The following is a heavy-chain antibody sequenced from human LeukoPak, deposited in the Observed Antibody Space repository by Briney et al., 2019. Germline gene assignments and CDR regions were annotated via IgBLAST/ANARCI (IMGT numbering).Heavy chain of an antibody. CDR3: ARHDKGYSGYVTLDY. J-gene: IGHJ4*02. CDR1: GYSFTSYW. D-gene: IGHD5-12*01. CDR2: INPGYSDI. Sequence: GGSLKISCKGSGYSFTSYWIGWVRQMPGKGLEWMGIINPGYSDIRYSPSFQGQVTISADKSISTAYLQWSSLKASDTAIYYCARHDKGYSGYVTLDYWGQGTLVTVSS. V-gene: IGHV5-51*01.